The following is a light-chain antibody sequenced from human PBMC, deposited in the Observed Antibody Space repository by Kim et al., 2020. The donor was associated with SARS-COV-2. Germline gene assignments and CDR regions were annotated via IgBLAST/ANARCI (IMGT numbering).Light chain of an antibody. V-gene: IGKV1-17*01. J-gene: IGKJ1*01. CDR2: AAT. Sequence: DIQMTQSPSSLSASVGDRVTITCRASQCITNDLGCYQQKPGQSPKRLIYAATNLQSGDPSRFSGSGSGTEFTHTVSSLEPEDFATYYCLKYSDCTSTFGQGNQGDIK. CDR3: LKYSDCTST. CDR1: QCITND.